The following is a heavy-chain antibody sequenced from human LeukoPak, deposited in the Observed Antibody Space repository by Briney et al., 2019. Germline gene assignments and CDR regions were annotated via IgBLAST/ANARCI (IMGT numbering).Heavy chain of an antibody. J-gene: IGHJ4*02. Sequence: GGSLRLSCAASGFTFSIYAMTWVRQAPGKGLEWVAVISYDGSNKYYADSVKGRFTISRDNSKNTLYLQMNSLRAEDTAVYYCAREEKQWLRFIFDYWGQGTLVTVSS. V-gene: IGHV3-30*04. CDR1: GFTFSIYA. CDR2: ISYDGSNK. D-gene: IGHD6-19*01. CDR3: AREEKQWLRFIFDY.